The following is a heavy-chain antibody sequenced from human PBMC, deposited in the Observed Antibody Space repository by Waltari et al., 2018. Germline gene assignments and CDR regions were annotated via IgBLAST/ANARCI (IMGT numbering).Heavy chain of an antibody. D-gene: IGHD6-19*01. CDR2: ISGSGGST. CDR1: GFTFSSYA. CDR3: AKDLALTSSGCNWFDP. J-gene: IGHJ5*02. Sequence: EVLLLESEGGLVQPGGSLRLSCSASGFTFSSYAMSWVRQAPGKGLEWVSAISGSGGSTYYAGSVKGRFTISRDNSKNTLYLQMNSLRAEDTAVYYCAKDLALTSSGCNWFDPWGQGTLVTVSS. V-gene: IGHV3-23*01.